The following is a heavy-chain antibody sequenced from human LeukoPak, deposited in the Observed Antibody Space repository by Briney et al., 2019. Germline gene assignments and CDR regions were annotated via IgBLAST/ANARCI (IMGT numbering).Heavy chain of an antibody. J-gene: IGHJ6*02. CDR3: ARSNSGWPYYYYGMDV. CDR1: GFNFASNW. V-gene: IGHV3-74*01. Sequence: GGSLRLSCAASGFNFASNWMHWVRQTPGKGLMWVSRINSGGSGTSYADSVEGRFTISRENAKNSLYLQMNSLRAEDTAVYYCARSNSGWPYYYYGMDVWGQGTTVTVSS. CDR2: INSGGSGT. D-gene: IGHD6-19*01.